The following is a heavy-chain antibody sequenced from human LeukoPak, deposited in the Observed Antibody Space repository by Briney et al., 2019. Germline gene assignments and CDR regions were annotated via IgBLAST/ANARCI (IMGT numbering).Heavy chain of an antibody. D-gene: IGHD4-23*01. V-gene: IGHV4-34*01. CDR1: DGSFSSYY. J-gene: IGHJ5*02. Sequence: SETLSLTCAVYDGSFSSYYWTWIRQPPGKGLEWIGEINHSGITNYRPSLKSRVTISLDTSKNQFSLKLTSVTPADTAVYYCARDGGSNNYWFDPWGQGTLVTVSS. CDR2: INHSGIT. CDR3: ARDGGSNNYWFDP.